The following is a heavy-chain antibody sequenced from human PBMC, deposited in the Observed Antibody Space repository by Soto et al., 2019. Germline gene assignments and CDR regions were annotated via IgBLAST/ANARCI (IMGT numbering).Heavy chain of an antibody. CDR2: IGTNGGIT. D-gene: IGHD2-2*01. CDR3: ARGEINARMPSPMHDY. CDR1: GFTFSNYA. J-gene: IGHJ4*02. V-gene: IGHV3-64*01. Sequence: VQLVESGGGLVQPGGSLRLSCEASGFTFSNYAMHWVRQAPGKGLEYASAIGTNGGITYYANSVRGRFTISRDNSKNTVYLQMRSLRREDMAVYYCARGEINARMPSPMHDYWGQGPLVAFSS.